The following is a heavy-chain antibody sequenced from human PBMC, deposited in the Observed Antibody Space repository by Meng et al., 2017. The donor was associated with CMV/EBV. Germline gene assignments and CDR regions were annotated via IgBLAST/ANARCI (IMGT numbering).Heavy chain of an antibody. V-gene: IGHV4-59*01. J-gene: IGHJ5*02. CDR1: GGSISSYY. Sequence: SETPSLTCTVSGGSISSYYWSWIRQPPGKGLEWIGYIYYSGSTNYNPSLKSRVTISVDTSKNQFSLKLSSVTAADTAVYYCARDSRGHGGEFDPWGQGTLVTVSS. D-gene: IGHD3-10*01. CDR3: ARDSRGHGGEFDP. CDR2: IYYSGST.